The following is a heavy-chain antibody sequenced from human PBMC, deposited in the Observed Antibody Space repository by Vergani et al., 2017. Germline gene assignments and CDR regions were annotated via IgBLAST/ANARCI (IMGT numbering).Heavy chain of an antibody. V-gene: IGHV3-23*01. D-gene: IGHD2-8*02. J-gene: IGHJ4*02. CDR2: ISGSGGST. CDR1: EFTFSSYA. CDR3: AKDLVVGSRGYFDY. Sequence: EVQLLESGGGLVQPGGSLRLSCTASEFTFSSYAMSWVRQAPGKGLEWVSAISGSGGSTYYADSVKGRFTISRDNSKNTLYLQMNSLRAEDTAVYYCAKDLVVGSRGYFDYWGQGTLVTVSS.